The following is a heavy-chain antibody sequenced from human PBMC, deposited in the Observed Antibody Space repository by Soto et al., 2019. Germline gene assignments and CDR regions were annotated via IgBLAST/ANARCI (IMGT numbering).Heavy chain of an antibody. CDR3: ARAGDWNYVYDF. D-gene: IGHD1-7*01. CDR1: GFTFTHYR. Sequence: EVQLVESGGGLVQPGGSLRLSCAASGFTFTHYRIHWVRQAPGKGLVGVSRVNGDGSSTNYADSVKGRFTISRDNARNTVYLQMNSLRAEDTAVYYCARAGDWNYVYDFWGQGTLVTVSS. J-gene: IGHJ4*02. CDR2: VNGDGSST. V-gene: IGHV3-74*01.